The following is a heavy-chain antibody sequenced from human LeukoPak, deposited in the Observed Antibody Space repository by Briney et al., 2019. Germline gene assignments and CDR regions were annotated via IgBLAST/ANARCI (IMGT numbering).Heavy chain of an antibody. CDR3: ARHSRGSHDAFDI. Sequence: SETLSLTCTLSGGSISSFYWSWIRQSPGKGLEWIGHLYYTGNTKYNPSLESRVSISAETSKNQFSLKLSSVTAADTAVYYCARHSRGSHDAFDIWGQGTMVTVSS. V-gene: IGHV4-59*08. CDR1: GGSISSFY. D-gene: IGHD3-16*01. CDR2: LYYTGNT. J-gene: IGHJ3*02.